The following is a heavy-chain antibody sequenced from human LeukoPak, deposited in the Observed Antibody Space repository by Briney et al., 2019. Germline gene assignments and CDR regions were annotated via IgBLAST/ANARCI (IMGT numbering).Heavy chain of an antibody. CDR2: IYYSGST. D-gene: IGHD6-13*01. Sequence: SSETLSLTCTVSGGSISSYYWSWIRQPPGKGLGWIGYIYYSGSTNYNPSLKSRVTISVDTSKNQFSLKPSSVTAADTAVYYCARDRYSSSWLGGAFDIWGQGTMVTVSS. J-gene: IGHJ3*02. V-gene: IGHV4-59*01. CDR3: ARDRYSSSWLGGAFDI. CDR1: GGSISSYY.